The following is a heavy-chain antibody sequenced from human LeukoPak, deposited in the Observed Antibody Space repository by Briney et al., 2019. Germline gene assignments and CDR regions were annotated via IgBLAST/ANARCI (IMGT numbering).Heavy chain of an antibody. V-gene: IGHV4-34*01. CDR1: GGSFSGYY. CDR3: ARGTRGYYDSSGYYADY. CDR2: INHRGNT. J-gene: IGHJ4*02. Sequence: SETLSLTCAVSGGSFSGYYWTWIRQPPGKGLECIGEINHRGNTNYNPSFKSRVTILVDTSKNQFSLKLSSVTAADTAVYYCARGTRGYYDSSGYYADYWGQGTLVTVSS. D-gene: IGHD3-22*01.